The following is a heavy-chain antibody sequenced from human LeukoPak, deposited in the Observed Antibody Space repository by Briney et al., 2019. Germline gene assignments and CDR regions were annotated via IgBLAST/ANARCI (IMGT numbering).Heavy chain of an antibody. CDR3: ARDPITMVRGVIIEGFDY. CDR2: INPSGGST. CDR1: GYTFTSYY. J-gene: IGHJ4*02. V-gene: IGHV1-46*01. D-gene: IGHD3-10*01. Sequence: ASVKVSCKASGYTFTSYYMHWVRQAPGQGLEWMGIINPSGGSTSYAQKFQGRVTMTRDTSTSTVYMELSSLRSEDTAVYCCARDPITMVRGVIIEGFDYWGQGTLVTVSS.